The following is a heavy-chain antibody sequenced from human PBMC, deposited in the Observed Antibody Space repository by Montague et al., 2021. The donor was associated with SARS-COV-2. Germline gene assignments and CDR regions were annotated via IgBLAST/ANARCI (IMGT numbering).Heavy chain of an antibody. V-gene: IGHV4-61*02. CDR1: GDSISSGTHY. J-gene: IGHJ4*02. CDR3: ARVGGNEYRFFDY. Sequence: TLSLTCTVSGDSISSGTHYWSWIRQPAGKGLEWIGRIYTSGSTNYNPSLKSRVTISVDTSKNQFSLNVSSVTAADTAVHYCARVGGNEYRFFDYWGQGSLVTVSS. D-gene: IGHD1-1*01. CDR2: IYTSGST.